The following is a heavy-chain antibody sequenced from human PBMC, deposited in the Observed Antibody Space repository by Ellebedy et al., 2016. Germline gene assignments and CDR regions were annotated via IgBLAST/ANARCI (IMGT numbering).Heavy chain of an antibody. D-gene: IGHD1-7*01. J-gene: IGHJ4*02. CDR2: IIPIFGTA. Sequence: SVKVSXXASGYTFTSYGISWVRQAPGQGLEWMGGIIPIFGTANYAQKFQGRVTITADESTSTAYMELSSLRSEDTAVYYCARVTGTYLDYWGQGTLVTVSS. V-gene: IGHV1-69*13. CDR3: ARVTGTYLDY. CDR1: GYTFTSYG.